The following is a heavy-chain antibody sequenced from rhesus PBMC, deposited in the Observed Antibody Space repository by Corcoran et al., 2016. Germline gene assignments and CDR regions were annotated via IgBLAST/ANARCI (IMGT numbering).Heavy chain of an antibody. D-gene: IGHD3-28*01. V-gene: IGHV4-173*01. Sequence: QLQLQESGPGLVKPSETLSLTCAVSGGSISSIYWSWIRQPPGKGLEWIGRSSGSGGSAPSNPSPKSRGTISTDTSKNQFPLKLRAVTAPDTAVYYGARDGGTMARLDYWGQGVLVTVSS. CDR1: GGSISSIY. CDR3: ARDGGTMARLDY. CDR2: SSGSGGSA. J-gene: IGHJ4*01.